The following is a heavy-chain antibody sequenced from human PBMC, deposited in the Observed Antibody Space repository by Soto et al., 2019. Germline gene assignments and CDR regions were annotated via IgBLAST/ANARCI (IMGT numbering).Heavy chain of an antibody. V-gene: IGHV3-33*01. Sequence: PGGSLRLSCAASGFTFSSYGMHWVRQAPGKGLEWVAVIWYDGSNKYYADSVKGRFTISRDNSKNTLYLQMNSLRAEDTAVYYCARGPPQYYYDSSGYYRASDGAFDIWGQGTMVTVSS. CDR2: IWYDGSNK. CDR1: GFTFSSYG. D-gene: IGHD3-22*01. CDR3: ARGPPQYYYDSSGYYRASDGAFDI. J-gene: IGHJ3*02.